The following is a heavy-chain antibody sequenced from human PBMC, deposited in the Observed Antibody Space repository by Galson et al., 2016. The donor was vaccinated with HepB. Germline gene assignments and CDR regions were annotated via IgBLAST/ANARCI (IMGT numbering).Heavy chain of an antibody. V-gene: IGHV5-51*01. Sequence: QSGAEVKKPGESLKISCKGSGYFFPNYWIGWVRQMPGKGLEWMGIIYPGNSDTRYSPSFEGQVTISVDKSISTAYLQWSSLKASDTATYFCASSFYFDSTGYAYWGQGTLVIVSS. D-gene: IGHD3-22*01. J-gene: IGHJ4*02. CDR2: IYPGNSDT. CDR3: ASSFYFDSTGYAY. CDR1: GYFFPNYW.